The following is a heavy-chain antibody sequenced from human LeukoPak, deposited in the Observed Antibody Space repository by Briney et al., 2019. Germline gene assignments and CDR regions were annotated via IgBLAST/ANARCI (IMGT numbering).Heavy chain of an antibody. V-gene: IGHV4-59*01. Sequence: PSETLSLTCTVSGGSISSYYWSWIRQPPGKGLEWIGYIYYSGSTNYNPSLKSRVTISVDTSKNQFSLKLSSVIAADTAVYYCARVAAGTVDYWGQGTLVTVSS. D-gene: IGHD6-13*01. CDR1: GGSISSYY. CDR3: ARVAAGTVDY. J-gene: IGHJ4*02. CDR2: IYYSGST.